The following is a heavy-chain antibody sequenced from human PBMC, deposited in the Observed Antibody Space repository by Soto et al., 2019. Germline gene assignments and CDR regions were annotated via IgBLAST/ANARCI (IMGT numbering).Heavy chain of an antibody. CDR2: ISSSSTI. CDR1: GFTFSSYS. Sequence: GGSLRLSCAASGFTFSSYSMNWVRQAPGKGLEWVSYISSSSTIYYADSVKGRFTISRDNAKNSLYLQMNSLRDEDTAVYYCASSIGIAVAGFFDYWGQGTLVTVSS. V-gene: IGHV3-48*02. D-gene: IGHD6-19*01. J-gene: IGHJ4*02. CDR3: ASSIGIAVAGFFDY.